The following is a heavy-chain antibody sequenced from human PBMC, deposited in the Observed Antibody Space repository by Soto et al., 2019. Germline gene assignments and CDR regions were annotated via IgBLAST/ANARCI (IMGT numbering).Heavy chain of an antibody. D-gene: IGHD4-17*01. V-gene: IGHV3-33*01. CDR1: GFSCSDYG. Sequence: QVQLVESGAGVVQPGRSLRLSCAASGFSCSDYGMHWVRQAPGKGLEWVAAIWYDGSHKYHADSVKDRFTISRDNSKNTLYLQMGSLRAEHTAVYYCARGATIERGERDFDYWGQGALVTVSS. CDR2: IWYDGSHK. J-gene: IGHJ4*02. CDR3: ARGATIERGERDFDY.